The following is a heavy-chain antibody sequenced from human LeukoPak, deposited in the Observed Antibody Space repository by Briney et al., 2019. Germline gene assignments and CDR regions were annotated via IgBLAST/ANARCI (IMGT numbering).Heavy chain of an antibody. D-gene: IGHD4-17*01. J-gene: IGHJ4*02. CDR3: ARGRLHDYGDHDN. CDR2: MNPNSGNT. V-gene: IGHV1-8*01. CDR1: GYTFTSYD. Sequence: ASVKVSCKASGYTFTSYDINWVRQATGQGLEWMGWMNPNSGNTGYAQKFQGRVTMTRNTSISTAYMELSSLRSEDTAVYYRARGRLHDYGDHDNWGQGTLVTVSS.